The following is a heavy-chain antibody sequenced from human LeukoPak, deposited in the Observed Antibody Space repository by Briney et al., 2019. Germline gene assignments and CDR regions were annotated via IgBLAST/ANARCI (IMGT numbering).Heavy chain of an antibody. CDR2: GGYSGGT. J-gene: IGHJ4*02. CDR1: GDSFSSVTDY. D-gene: IGHD6-19*01. CDR3: AGERGEEYSSGWYKRNYFDN. V-gene: IGHV4-39*07. Sequence: SETLSLICTVSGDSFSSVTDYWAWVRQPPGKGLERIASGGYSGGTYYNPSLESRVAISADMSKNQFSLKQTSVTGADTAVYYCAGERGEEYSSGWYKRNYFDNWGQGIRVTVSS.